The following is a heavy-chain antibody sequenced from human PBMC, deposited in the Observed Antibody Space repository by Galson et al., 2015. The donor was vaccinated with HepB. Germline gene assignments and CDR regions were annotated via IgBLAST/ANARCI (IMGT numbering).Heavy chain of an antibody. J-gene: IGHJ4*02. V-gene: IGHV3-23*01. CDR1: GFTFSNYA. CDR2: ISGSGGST. Sequence: SLRLSCAASGFTFSNYAMSWVRQAPGKGLEWVSGISGSGGSTYYADSVKGRFTISRDNSKSTVYLQMNSLRAEDTAVYFCAKNYYDSSGHWLHYWGQGTLVTVSS. CDR3: AKNYYDSSGHWLHY. D-gene: IGHD3-22*01.